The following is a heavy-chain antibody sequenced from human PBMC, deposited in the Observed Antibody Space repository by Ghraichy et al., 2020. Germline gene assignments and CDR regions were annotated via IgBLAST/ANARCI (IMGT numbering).Heavy chain of an antibody. J-gene: IGHJ5*02. V-gene: IGHV4-59*01. CDR3: ARGGYSVLWA. D-gene: IGHD5/OR15-5a*01. CDR2: IYDSGNT. Sequence: SETLSLTCTVSGDSSSSYYWLWIRQPPGKGLEWIGNIYDSGNTNYNSSLKGRVTISMDMSKNQFSLKLNSVTTADTAVYYCARGGYSVLWAWGQGTLVTVSS. CDR1: GDSSSSYY.